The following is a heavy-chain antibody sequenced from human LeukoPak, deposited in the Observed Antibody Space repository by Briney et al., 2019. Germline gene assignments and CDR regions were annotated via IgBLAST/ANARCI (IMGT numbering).Heavy chain of an antibody. CDR2: IWYDGSNK. Sequence: GGSLRLSCAASGFTFSSYGMHWVRQAPGKGLEWVAVIWYDGSNKYYADSVKGRFTISRDNSKNTLSLQMNSLGAEDTAVYYCARRSLWFGESFDYWGQGTLVTVSS. CDR3: ARRSLWFGESFDY. CDR1: GFTFSSYG. J-gene: IGHJ4*02. V-gene: IGHV3-33*08. D-gene: IGHD3-10*01.